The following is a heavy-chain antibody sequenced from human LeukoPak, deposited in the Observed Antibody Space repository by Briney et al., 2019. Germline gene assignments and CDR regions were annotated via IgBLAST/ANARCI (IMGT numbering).Heavy chain of an antibody. J-gene: IGHJ5*02. CDR2: ISSSGSTI. D-gene: IGHD6-6*01. CDR1: GFTFSSYW. Sequence: HPGGSLRLSCAASGFTFSSYWMSWVRQAPGKGLEWVSYISSSGSTIYYADSVKGRFTISRDNAKNSLYLQMNSLRAEDTAVYYCAREEYSSSSNRYNWFDPWGQGTLVTVSS. V-gene: IGHV3-48*04. CDR3: AREEYSSSSNRYNWFDP.